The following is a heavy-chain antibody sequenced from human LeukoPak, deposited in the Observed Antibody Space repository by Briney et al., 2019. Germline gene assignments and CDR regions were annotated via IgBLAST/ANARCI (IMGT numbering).Heavy chain of an antibody. D-gene: IGHD2-21*02. CDR1: GFTFSSYS. CDR3: ARDWGVVTAIRFFDAFDI. CDR2: ISSSSTFI. Sequence: PGGSLRLSCAASGFTFSSYSMNWVRQAPGKGLEWVSSISSSSTFIYYADSVKGRFTISRDNSKNTLYLQMNSLRAEDTAVYYCARDWGVVTAIRFFDAFDIWGQGTMVTVSS. J-gene: IGHJ3*02. V-gene: IGHV3-21*01.